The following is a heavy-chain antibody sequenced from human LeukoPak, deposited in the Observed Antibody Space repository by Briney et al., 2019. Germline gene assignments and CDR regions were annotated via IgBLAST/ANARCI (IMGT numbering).Heavy chain of an antibody. Sequence: ADTLSLTCAVSGYSISSGYYWGWIPQPPGKGLEWIGSIYHSGSTYYNPSIKSRFTISVATSKTQFSLKLRSVTAADTAVYYCARRICSSTSCYTGQFDYWGQGTLVTVSS. CDR1: GYSISSGYY. J-gene: IGHJ4*02. CDR2: IYHSGST. V-gene: IGHV4-38-2*01. CDR3: ARRICSSTSCYTGQFDY. D-gene: IGHD2-2*02.